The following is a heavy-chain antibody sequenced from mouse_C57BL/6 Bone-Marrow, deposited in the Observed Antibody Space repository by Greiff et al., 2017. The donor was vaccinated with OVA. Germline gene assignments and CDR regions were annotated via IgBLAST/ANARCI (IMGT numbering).Heavy chain of an antibody. CDR3: ARGTIYYGSFAY. CDR1: GFTFSDYG. V-gene: IGHV5-17*01. D-gene: IGHD2-1*01. CDR2: ISSGSSTI. J-gene: IGHJ3*01. Sequence: EVKLVESGGGLVKPGGSLKLSCAASGFTFSDYGMHWVRQVPEKGLEWVAYISSGSSTIYYADTVKGRFTLSRDNAKNTLFLQMTSLRSEDTAMYYCARGTIYYGSFAYWGQGTLVTVSA.